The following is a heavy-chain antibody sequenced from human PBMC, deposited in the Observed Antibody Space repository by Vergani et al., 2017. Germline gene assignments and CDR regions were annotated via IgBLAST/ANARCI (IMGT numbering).Heavy chain of an antibody. V-gene: IGHV3-74*01. CDR2: INSDGSST. CDR1: GFTFSSYW. J-gene: IGHJ3*02. CDR3: AVIAAAATSNAFDI. D-gene: IGHD6-13*01. Sequence: EVQLVESGGGLVQPGGSLRLSCAASGFTFSSYWMHWVRQAPGKGLVWVSRINSDGSSTSYADSVKGRFTNSRDNAKNTLYLQMNSLRAEDTAVYYCAVIAAAATSNAFDIWGQGTMVTVSS.